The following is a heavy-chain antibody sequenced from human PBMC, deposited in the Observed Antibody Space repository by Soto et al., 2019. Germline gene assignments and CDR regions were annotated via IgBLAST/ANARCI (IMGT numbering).Heavy chain of an antibody. CDR3: ARETYYDFWSGYYTDPTRWFDP. D-gene: IGHD3-3*01. CDR1: GGSISSGGYY. J-gene: IGHJ5*02. V-gene: IGHV4-31*03. CDR2: IYYSGST. Sequence: SETLSLTCTVSGGSISSGGYYWSWIRQHPGKGLEWIGYIYYSGSTYYNPSLKSRVTISVDTSKNQFSLKLSSVTAADTAVYYCARETYYDFWSGYYTDPTRWFDPWGQGTLVTVSS.